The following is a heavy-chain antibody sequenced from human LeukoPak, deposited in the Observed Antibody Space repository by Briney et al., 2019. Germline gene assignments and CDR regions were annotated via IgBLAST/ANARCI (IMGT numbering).Heavy chain of an antibody. D-gene: IGHD5-18*01. Sequence: PSETLSLTCTVSGGSISSYYWSWIRQPPGKGLEWIGYIYYSGSTNYNPSLKSRVTISVDTPKNQFSLKLSSVTAADTAVYYCARAIYSYGQRFDYWGQGTLVTVSS. V-gene: IGHV4-59*08. CDR1: GGSISSYY. J-gene: IGHJ4*02. CDR3: ARAIYSYGQRFDY. CDR2: IYYSGST.